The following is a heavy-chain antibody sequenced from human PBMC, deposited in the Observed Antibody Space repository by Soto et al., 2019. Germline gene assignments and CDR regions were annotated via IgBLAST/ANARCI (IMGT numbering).Heavy chain of an antibody. CDR1: GYTFTSYG. Sequence: GASVKVSCKASGYTFTSYGISWVRQAPGQGLEWMGWISAYNGNTNYAQKLQGRVTMTTDTSTSTAYMELRSLRSDDTAVYYCARVLDDILTGTYYYYYGMDVWGQGTTVTVSS. CDR3: ARVLDDILTGTYYYYYGMDV. D-gene: IGHD3-9*01. J-gene: IGHJ6*02. V-gene: IGHV1-18*01. CDR2: ISAYNGNT.